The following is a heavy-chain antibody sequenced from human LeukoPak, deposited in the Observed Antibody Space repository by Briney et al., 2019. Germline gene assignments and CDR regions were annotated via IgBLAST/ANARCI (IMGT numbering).Heavy chain of an antibody. V-gene: IGHV1-46*01. Sequence: ASVKVSCKASGYTFTCYYMHWVRQAPGQGLEWMGIINPSGGSTSYAQKFQGRVTMTRDTSTSTVYMELSSLRSEDTAVYYCARDNHPYGDYSGGYFDYWGQGTLVTVSS. CDR3: ARDNHPYGDYSGGYFDY. J-gene: IGHJ4*02. D-gene: IGHD4-17*01. CDR1: GYTFTCYY. CDR2: INPSGGST.